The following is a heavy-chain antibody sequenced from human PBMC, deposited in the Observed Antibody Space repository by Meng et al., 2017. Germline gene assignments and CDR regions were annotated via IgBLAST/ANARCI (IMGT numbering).Heavy chain of an antibody. CDR3: ARGYSSGWYSGKKDAFDI. D-gene: IGHD6-19*01. J-gene: IGHJ3*02. CDR1: GIIFSSYE. V-gene: IGHV3-48*03. Sequence: SLNTSCAASGIIFSSYEMNWGRAATGKRVERVSYISSSGSTIYYADSVKGRFTISRDNAKNSLYLQMNSLRAEDTAVYYCARGYSSGWYSGKKDAFDIWGQGTMVTV. CDR2: ISSSGSTI.